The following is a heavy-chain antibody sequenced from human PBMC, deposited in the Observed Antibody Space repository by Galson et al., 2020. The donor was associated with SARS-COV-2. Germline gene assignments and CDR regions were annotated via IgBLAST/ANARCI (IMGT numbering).Heavy chain of an antibody. V-gene: IGHV3-48*04. Sequence: QAGGSLRLSCAVSGFIFSDYSMNWVRQAPGKGLEWVSYINNGSSNIYYADSVKGRFTISRDNDKNSLYLQMNSLGAEDTAVYYCASGGTLHYWGQGTLVAVSS. J-gene: IGHJ4*02. CDR3: ASGGTLHY. D-gene: IGHD2-15*01. CDR2: INNGSSNI. CDR1: GFIFSDYS.